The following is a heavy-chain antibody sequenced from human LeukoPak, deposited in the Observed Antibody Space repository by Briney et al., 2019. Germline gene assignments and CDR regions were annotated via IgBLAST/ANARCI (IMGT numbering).Heavy chain of an antibody. CDR2: IWFDGSTK. V-gene: IGHV3-33*06. D-gene: IGHD3-10*01. CDR1: GFTFSRYI. Sequence: TGTSLRLSCAASGFTFSRYIMHWVRQAPGKGLEWVALIWFDGSTKYYVDSVKGRFTTSRDNSKNTLYLQMNSLRAEDTAVYYCAKSGSGSYYFDYWGQGTLVTVSS. CDR3: AKSGSGSYYFDY. J-gene: IGHJ4*02.